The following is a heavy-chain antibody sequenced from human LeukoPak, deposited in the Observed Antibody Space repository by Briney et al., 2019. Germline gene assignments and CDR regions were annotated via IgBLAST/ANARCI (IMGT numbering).Heavy chain of an antibody. D-gene: IGHD2-2*01. J-gene: IGHJ4*02. V-gene: IGHV1-24*01. CDR3: ATGNPHIVVVPAATWDYYFDY. CDR1: GYTLTELS. Sequence: ASVKVSCKVFGYTLTELSMHWVRQAPGKGLEWMGGFDPEDGETIYAQKFQGRVTMTEDTSTDTAYMELSSLRSEDTAVYYCATGNPHIVVVPAATWDYYFDYWGQGTLVTVSS. CDR2: FDPEDGET.